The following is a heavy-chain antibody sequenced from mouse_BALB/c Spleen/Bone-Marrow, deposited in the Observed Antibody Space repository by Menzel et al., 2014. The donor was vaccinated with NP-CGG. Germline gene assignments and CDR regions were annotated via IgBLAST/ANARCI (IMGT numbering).Heavy chain of an antibody. CDR1: GDSIXSGY. J-gene: IGHJ4*01. V-gene: IGHV3-8*02. CDR2: INFSGST. Sequence: EVQLVESGPSLVKPSQTLSLTCSVTGDSIXSGYWNWIRKFPANKLEYMGYINFSGSTYYNPSLKSRISITRDTSKNXYYLQLNSVTTEDTATYYCASGGPTMITYYAMDYWGQGTSVTVSS. D-gene: IGHD2-4*01. CDR3: ASGGPTMITYYAMDY.